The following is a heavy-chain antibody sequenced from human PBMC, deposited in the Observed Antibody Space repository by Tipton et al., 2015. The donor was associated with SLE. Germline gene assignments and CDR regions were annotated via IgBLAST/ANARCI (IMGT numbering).Heavy chain of an antibody. CDR3: AREGEDAFDI. Sequence: TLSLTCAVYGGSFSGYYWSWSRQPPGKGLEWIGEINHSGSTNYNPSLKSRVTITVDTPKNQFSLKLSSVTAADTAVYYCAREGEDAFDIWGQGTMVTVSS. CDR2: INHSGST. CDR1: GGSFSGYY. V-gene: IGHV4-34*01. J-gene: IGHJ3*02.